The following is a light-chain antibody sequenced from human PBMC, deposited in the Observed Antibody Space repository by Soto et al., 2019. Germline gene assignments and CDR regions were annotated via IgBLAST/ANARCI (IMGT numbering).Light chain of an antibody. CDR1: SSDVGGYNY. Sequence: QSVLTQPASVSGSPGQSITISCTGTSSDVGGYNYVSWYQQHPGKAPKLMIYDVSNWPSGVSNRFSGSKSGNTASLTISGLQAEDEADYYCSSYTSSSTWVFGGGNKLTVL. CDR3: SSYTSSSTWV. CDR2: DVS. V-gene: IGLV2-14*01. J-gene: IGLJ3*02.